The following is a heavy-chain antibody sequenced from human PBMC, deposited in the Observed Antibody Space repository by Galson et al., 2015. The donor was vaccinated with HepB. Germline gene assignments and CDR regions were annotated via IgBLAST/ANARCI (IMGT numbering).Heavy chain of an antibody. D-gene: IGHD3-10*01. CDR3: ASLFAVRGPYYGMDV. CDR2: INAGNGNT. CDR1: GYTFTSYA. J-gene: IGHJ6*02. Sequence: SVKVSCKASGYTFTSYAMHWVRQAPGQRLEWMGWINAGNGNTKYSQKFQGRVTITRDTSASTAYMELSSLRSEDTAVYYCASLFAVRGPYYGMDVWGQGTTVTVSS. V-gene: IGHV1-3*01.